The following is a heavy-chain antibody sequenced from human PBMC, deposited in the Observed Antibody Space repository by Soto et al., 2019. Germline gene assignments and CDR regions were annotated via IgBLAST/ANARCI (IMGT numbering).Heavy chain of an antibody. J-gene: IGHJ4*02. CDR3: ARGRLYCRGGSCKPSWIDY. D-gene: IGHD2-15*01. CDR1: GFTFSSYS. CDR2: ISSSSSTI. Sequence: EVQLVESGGGLVQPGGSLRLSCAASGFTFSSYSMNWVRQAPGKGLEWVSYISSSSSTIYYADSVKGRFTISRDNAKNSLYLQMNSLRAEDTAVYYCARGRLYCRGGSCKPSWIDYWGQGTLVTVSS. V-gene: IGHV3-48*01.